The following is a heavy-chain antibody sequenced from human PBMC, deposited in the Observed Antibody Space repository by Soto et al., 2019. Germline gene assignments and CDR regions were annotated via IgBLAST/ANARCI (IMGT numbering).Heavy chain of an antibody. J-gene: IGHJ5*02. CDR1: GFTCSSYS. CDR3: AKSSPTDFSYCSGGSCRLGSPGGS. CDR2: ISGSGGST. D-gene: IGHD2-15*01. Sequence: LXLCCSASGFTCSSYSIGWVRQAPGKGLECVSAISGSGGSTYYADSVKGRFTISRDNSKNTLYLQMNSRRAEDTAVYYCAKSSPTDFSYCSGGSCRLGSPGGSWGQRTLVTVPS. V-gene: IGHV3-23*01.